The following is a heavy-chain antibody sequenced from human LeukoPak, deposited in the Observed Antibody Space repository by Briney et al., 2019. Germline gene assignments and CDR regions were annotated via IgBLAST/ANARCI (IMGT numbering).Heavy chain of an antibody. CDR3: ARDLRSSGYYAFDY. V-gene: IGHV3-21*01. CDR2: ISSSSSYI. CDR1: GFTYSNYA. D-gene: IGHD3-22*01. J-gene: IGHJ4*02. Sequence: GGSLRLSCAASGFTYSNYAMSWVRQAPGKGLEWVSFISSSSSYIYYADSVKGRFTISRDNAKNSLYLQMNSLRAEDTAVYYCARDLRSSGYYAFDYWGQGTLVTVSS.